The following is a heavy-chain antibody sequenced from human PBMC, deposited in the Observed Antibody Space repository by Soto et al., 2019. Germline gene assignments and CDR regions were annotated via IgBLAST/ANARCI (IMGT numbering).Heavy chain of an antibody. CDR1: GGSFSGYY. CDR3: ARGPKIGYNSSWYRGFWVDP. J-gene: IGHJ5*02. D-gene: IGHD6-13*01. Sequence: SETLCLTCAVYGGSFSGYYWGWIRQPPGKGLEWIGEINHSGSTNYNPSLKSRVNISVDTSKNQFSLQLSSVTAADTAVYYCARGPKIGYNSSWYRGFWVDPWCQGPLVT. CDR2: INHSGST. V-gene: IGHV4-34*01.